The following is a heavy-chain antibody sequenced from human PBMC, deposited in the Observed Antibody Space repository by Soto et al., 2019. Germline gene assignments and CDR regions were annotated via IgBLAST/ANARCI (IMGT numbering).Heavy chain of an antibody. D-gene: IGHD3-9*01. Sequence: PSETLSLTCTVSGGSISSYYWSWIRQPPGKGLEWIGYIYYSGSTNYNPSLKSRVTISVDTSKNQFSLKLSSVTAADTAVYFCATYEKGLATISYYFDYWGQGALVTVSS. J-gene: IGHJ4*02. CDR3: ATYEKGLATISYYFDY. V-gene: IGHV4-59*01. CDR2: IYYSGST. CDR1: GGSISSYY.